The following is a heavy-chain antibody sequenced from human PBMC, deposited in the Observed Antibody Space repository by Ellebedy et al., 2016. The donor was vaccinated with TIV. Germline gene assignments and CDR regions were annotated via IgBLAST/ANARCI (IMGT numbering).Heavy chain of an antibody. CDR2: LFSTGAT. Sequence: SETLSLTCTVSGGSISDYYWTWIRQPPGKGLEWIGYLFSTGATKYNPSLMSRATISGDTSKNQLSLKLTSVTAADTAVYYCRQFYYDILTADSQPDYWGQGTLVTVSS. CDR3: RQFYYDILTADSQPDY. D-gene: IGHD3-9*01. J-gene: IGHJ4*02. V-gene: IGHV4-59*12. CDR1: GGSISDYY.